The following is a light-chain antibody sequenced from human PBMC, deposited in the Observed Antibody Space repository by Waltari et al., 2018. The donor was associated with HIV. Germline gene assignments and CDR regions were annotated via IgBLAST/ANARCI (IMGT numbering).Light chain of an antibody. CDR2: AAS. CDR1: QAISSN. J-gene: IGKJ3*01. Sequence: DIQLTQSPSFMSASVGDRVTITCRASQAISSNLAWYQQKPGQAPTLLIYAASSLPSGVPSRFSGSGSGTEFTLTIRSLQPEDFATDYCQHLNSYPPFTFGPGTTVD. CDR3: QHLNSYPPFT. V-gene: IGKV1-9*01.